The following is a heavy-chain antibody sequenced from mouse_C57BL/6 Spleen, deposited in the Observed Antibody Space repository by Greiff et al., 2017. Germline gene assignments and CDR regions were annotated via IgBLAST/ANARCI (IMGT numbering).Heavy chain of an antibody. Sequence: QVQLKQSGAELVRPGASVTLSCKASGYTFTDYEMHWVKQTPVHGLEWIGAIDPETGGTAYNQKFKGKAILTADKSSSTAYMELRSLTSEDSAVYYCTRETASYYYGSSQGRFFDYWGQGTTLTVSS. CDR3: TRETASYYYGSSQGRFFDY. CDR1: GYTFTDYE. J-gene: IGHJ2*01. D-gene: IGHD1-1*01. V-gene: IGHV1-15*01. CDR2: IDPETGGT.